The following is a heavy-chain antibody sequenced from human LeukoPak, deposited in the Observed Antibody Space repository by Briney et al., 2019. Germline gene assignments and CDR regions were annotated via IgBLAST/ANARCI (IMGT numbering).Heavy chain of an antibody. D-gene: IGHD6-19*01. J-gene: IGHJ4*02. CDR3: ARSRRLSHPRSVAGTKYYFDY. CDR1: GGTFSSYA. CDR2: IIPIFGTA. Sequence: SVKVSCKASGGTFSSYAISWVRQAPGQGLEWMGGIIPIFGTANYAQKFQGRVTITADESTSTAYMELSSLRSEDTAVYYCARSRRLSHPRSVAGTKYYFDYWGQGTLVTVSS. V-gene: IGHV1-69*13.